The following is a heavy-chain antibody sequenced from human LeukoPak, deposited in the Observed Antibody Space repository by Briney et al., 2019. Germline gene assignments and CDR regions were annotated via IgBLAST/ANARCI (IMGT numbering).Heavy chain of an antibody. Sequence: GGSLRLSCAASGFTFSSYAMSWVRQAPGKGLEWVSVISGSGATTYHADSVKGRFTVSRDNSKNTLFLQMNSLRADDTAVYYCTKAKSGYLPGDYWGQGALVTVSS. CDR2: ISGSGATT. D-gene: IGHD5-12*01. CDR1: GFTFSSYA. J-gene: IGHJ4*02. V-gene: IGHV3-23*01. CDR3: TKAKSGYLPGDY.